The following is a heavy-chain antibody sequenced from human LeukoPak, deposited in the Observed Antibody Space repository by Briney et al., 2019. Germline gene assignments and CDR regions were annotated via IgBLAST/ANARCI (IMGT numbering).Heavy chain of an antibody. CDR3: AKGYGISSEAHDGMDV. Sequence: GGSLRLSCAPSGFTFSSYWMCWVRHAPGKGLVCVSRISTDGRSTSYADSVKGRFTISRDNAKNTVYLQMNSLIGYDTAVYYCAKGYGISSEAHDGMDVWGQGTTVTVSS. D-gene: IGHD5-18*01. CDR2: ISTDGRST. J-gene: IGHJ6*02. CDR1: GFTFSSYW. V-gene: IGHV3-74*01.